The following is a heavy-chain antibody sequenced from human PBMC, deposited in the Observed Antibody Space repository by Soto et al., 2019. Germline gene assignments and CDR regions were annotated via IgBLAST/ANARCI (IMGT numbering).Heavy chain of an antibody. D-gene: IGHD5-18*01. J-gene: IGHJ4*02. CDR1: GFTFSSYA. CDR2: ISGSGGST. CDR3: AKDHHSGWIQLSRGGSRYFDY. Sequence: GGSLRLSCAASGFTFSSYAMSWVRQAPGKGLEWVSAISGSGGSTYYADSVKGRFTISRDNSKNTLYLQMNSLRAEDTAVYYCAKDHHSGWIQLSRGGSRYFDYWGQGTLVTVSS. V-gene: IGHV3-23*01.